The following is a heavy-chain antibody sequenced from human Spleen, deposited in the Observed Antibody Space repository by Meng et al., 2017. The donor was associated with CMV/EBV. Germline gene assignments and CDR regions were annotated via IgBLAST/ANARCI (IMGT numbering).Heavy chain of an antibody. V-gene: IGHV3-23*01. D-gene: IGHD3-3*01. Sequence: ESLKISCAASGFTFSNFAMAWVRQAPGKGLEWVSPITASGGSTHYAQSVKGRFTISRDNSKNTLYLQMNSLRAEDTAVYYCAKDFLGAPNDPWGQGTLVTVSS. CDR2: ITASGGST. CDR3: AKDFLGAPNDP. CDR1: GFTFSNFA. J-gene: IGHJ5*02.